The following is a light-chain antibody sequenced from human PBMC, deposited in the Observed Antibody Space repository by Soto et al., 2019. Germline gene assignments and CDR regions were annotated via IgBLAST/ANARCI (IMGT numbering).Light chain of an antibody. CDR1: QSVSSSY. Sequence: EIVLTQSPGTLSLSPGERATLSCRASQSVSSSYLAWYQQKPGQAPRLLIYGASSRATGIPDRFSGSGSGTDFTLNSSRLEPEDFAVYYCQQYGSSRPFTFGPGTKVDIK. CDR2: GAS. J-gene: IGKJ3*01. V-gene: IGKV3-20*01. CDR3: QQYGSSRPFT.